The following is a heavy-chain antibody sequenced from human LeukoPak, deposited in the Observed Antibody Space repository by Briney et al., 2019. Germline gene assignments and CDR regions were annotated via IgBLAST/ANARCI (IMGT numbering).Heavy chain of an antibody. CDR2: IWYEGSNK. CDR1: GFTFSSYG. D-gene: IGHD3-16*02. V-gene: IGHV3-33*08. CDR3: ARDRIIAFGGGIAPPGY. Sequence: PGRSLRLSWVASGFTFSSYGMQWVRQAPDKLLDWVAVIWYEGSNKYYADSVKGRFTISRDNSKNTVYLQMNSLRSEDTAVYYCARDRIIAFGGGIAPPGYWGPGTLVTASS. J-gene: IGHJ4*01.